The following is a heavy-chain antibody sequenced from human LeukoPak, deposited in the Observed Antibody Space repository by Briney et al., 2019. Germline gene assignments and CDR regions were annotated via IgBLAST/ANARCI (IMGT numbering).Heavy chain of an antibody. J-gene: IGHJ3*02. CDR2: IKSKTDGGTT. V-gene: IGHV3-15*01. Sequence: GTSLRLSCAASGFTFSNAWMSWVRQAPGKVLEWVGRIKSKTDGGTTDYAAPVKGRFTISRDDSKNTLYLQMNSLKTEDTAVYYCTTDYYGSGSYRDAFDIWGRGTMVTVCS. CDR3: TTDYYGSGSYRDAFDI. CDR1: GFTFSNAW. D-gene: IGHD3-10*01.